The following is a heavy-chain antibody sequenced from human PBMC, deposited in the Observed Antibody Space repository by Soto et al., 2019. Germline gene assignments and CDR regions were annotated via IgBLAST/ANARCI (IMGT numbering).Heavy chain of an antibody. Sequence: QVQLVESGGGVIQPGGSLRLSCGASGFTLSNFGVHWVRQAPGKGPEWVGAISSDGKTESYGASVRGRFTVSRDNSQNRVFLQMNSLRSDDTGVYYCAQGHLGVIHSQSDIWGQGTMVTVSS. D-gene: IGHD2-8*01. CDR1: GFTLSNFG. CDR3: AQGHLGVIHSQSDI. V-gene: IGHV3-30*18. CDR2: ISSDGKTE. J-gene: IGHJ3*02.